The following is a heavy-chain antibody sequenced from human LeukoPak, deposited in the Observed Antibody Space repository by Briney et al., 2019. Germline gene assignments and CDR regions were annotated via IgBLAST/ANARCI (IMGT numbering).Heavy chain of an antibody. CDR3: ARDGMLAHYDLWSGLVEGPDYFDH. J-gene: IGHJ4*02. D-gene: IGHD3/OR15-3a*01. V-gene: IGHV1-69*05. CDR1: GGTFSTYA. CDR2: IIPVFRTA. Sequence: ASVKVSCKASGGTFSTYALSWVRQAPGLGFEWMGGIIPVFRTANHAEKFQGRVTITTDESATTVYMELRSLRFEDTAVYYCARDGMLAHYDLWSGLVEGPDYFDHWGQGTLVTVSS.